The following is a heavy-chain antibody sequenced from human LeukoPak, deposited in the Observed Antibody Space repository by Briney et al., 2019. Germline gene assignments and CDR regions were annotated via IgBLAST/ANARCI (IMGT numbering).Heavy chain of an antibody. Sequence: GGSLRLSCTASGFIVTNNYINWVRQAPGKGLEWVSLVYSGGSIYYADSVKGRFTISRDNSKNMVYLQMNSLRAEDTAMYYCARDPPAVLIDTYGWGQGTLVTVSS. CDR2: VYSGGSI. V-gene: IGHV3-66*01. D-gene: IGHD2-8*01. CDR1: GFIVTNNY. CDR3: ARDPPAVLIDTYG. J-gene: IGHJ4*02.